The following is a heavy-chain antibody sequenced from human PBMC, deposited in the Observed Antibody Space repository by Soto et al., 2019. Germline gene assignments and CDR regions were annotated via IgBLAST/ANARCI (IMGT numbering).Heavy chain of an antibody. CDR3: ARVYSGTYSGNFDY. D-gene: IGHD1-26*01. Sequence: GGSLRLSCAASGFIFSTYSMNWVRQAPGKGLEWVSSISSSSSYIYYADSMKGRFTISRDNAKNSLYLQMNSLRAEDTAVYYCARVYSGTYSGNFDYWGQGTLVTVSS. V-gene: IGHV3-21*01. CDR1: GFIFSTYS. CDR2: ISSSSSYI. J-gene: IGHJ4*02.